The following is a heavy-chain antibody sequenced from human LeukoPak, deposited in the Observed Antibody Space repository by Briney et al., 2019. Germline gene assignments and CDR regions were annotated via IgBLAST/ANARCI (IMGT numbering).Heavy chain of an antibody. CDR2: IYPGDSDT. CDR3: ARSSGDYGDYIDY. D-gene: IGHD4-17*01. V-gene: IGHV5-51*01. CDR1: GYSFTSYW. J-gene: IGHJ4*02. Sequence: GESLKISCKGSGYSFTSYWIGWVRQTPGKGLEWMGIIYPGDSDTRYSPSFQGQVTISADKSISTAYLQWGSLKASDTAMYYCARSSGDYGDYIDYWGQGTLVTVSS.